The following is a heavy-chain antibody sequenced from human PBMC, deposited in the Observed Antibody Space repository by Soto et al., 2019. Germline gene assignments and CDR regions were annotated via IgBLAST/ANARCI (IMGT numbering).Heavy chain of an antibody. J-gene: IGHJ4*02. CDR2: INASNGNT. CDR1: GYSFTNYG. Sequence: QVQLVQSGPEVKRPGASVKVSCKASGYSFTNYGLSWLRQAPVQGLEWMGWINASNGNTVYAQKLQGRVTMTTDTTTSTAYMERRSLRSDDTAIYYCALEIIGRRFDSCGQGTLVTVSS. D-gene: IGHD3-3*01. V-gene: IGHV1-18*01. CDR3: ALEIIGRRFDS.